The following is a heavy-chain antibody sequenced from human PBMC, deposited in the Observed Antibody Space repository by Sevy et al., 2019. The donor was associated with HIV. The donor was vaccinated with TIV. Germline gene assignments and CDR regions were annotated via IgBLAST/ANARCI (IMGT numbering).Heavy chain of an antibody. D-gene: IGHD1-7*01. CDR3: ARSSGTYNWNSHDAFDI. CDR2: MKPNSGNT. CDR1: GYTFTSYD. Sequence: ASVKVSCKASGYTFTSYDINWVRQATGQGLEWMGWMKPNSGNTGYAQKFQGRVTMTRNTSISTAYMELSSLRSEDTAMYYCARSSGTYNWNSHDAFDIWGQGTMVTVSS. V-gene: IGHV1-8*01. J-gene: IGHJ3*02.